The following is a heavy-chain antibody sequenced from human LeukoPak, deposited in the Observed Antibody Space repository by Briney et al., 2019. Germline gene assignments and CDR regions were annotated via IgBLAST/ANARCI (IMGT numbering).Heavy chain of an antibody. V-gene: IGHV4-59*01. D-gene: IGHD3-22*01. CDR2: IYYSGNT. J-gene: IGHJ3*02. CDR1: GGSINSYY. Sequence: PSETLSLTCTVSGGSINSYYWSWIRQPPGKGMEWIGYIYYSGNTNYNPSLKSRVTISVDTFKIHFSLELNSVTAADTAMYYCARWNYYESSRAFDIWGQGTMVTVSS. CDR3: ARWNYYESSRAFDI.